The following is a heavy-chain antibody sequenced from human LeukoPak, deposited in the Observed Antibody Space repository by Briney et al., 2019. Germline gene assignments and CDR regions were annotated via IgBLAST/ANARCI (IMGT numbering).Heavy chain of an antibody. J-gene: IGHJ4*02. Sequence: GGSLRLSCAASGFTFSSYDMNWVRQAPGKGLEWVSSISSSSSYIYYTDSLKGRFTISRDNAKNSLYLQMNSLRAEDTAVYYCATWTQIRETAYWGQGTLVTVSS. D-gene: IGHD2-21*02. V-gene: IGHV3-21*04. CDR3: ATWTQIRETAY. CDR2: ISSSSSYI. CDR1: GFTFSSYD.